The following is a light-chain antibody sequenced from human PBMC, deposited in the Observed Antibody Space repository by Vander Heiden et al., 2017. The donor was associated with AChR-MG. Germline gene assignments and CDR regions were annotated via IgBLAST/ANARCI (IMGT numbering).Light chain of an antibody. CDR1: QSVSSY. V-gene: IGKV3-11*01. CDR2: AAS. J-gene: IGKJ4*01. CDR3: QQRSNWPPLT. Sequence: EIVLTQSLAPLSLSPGDRATLSCRASQSVSSYLAWYQQKPGQAPKLLIYAASNRATGIPARFSGSGSGTDFTLTISSLEPEDFAVYYCQQRSNWPPLTFGGGTKVEIK.